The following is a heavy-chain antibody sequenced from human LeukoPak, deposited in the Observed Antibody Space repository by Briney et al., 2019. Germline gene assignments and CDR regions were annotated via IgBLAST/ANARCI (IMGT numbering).Heavy chain of an antibody. CDR1: GFTFSSYG. CDR3: AKDKNPVITIFDI. Sequence: GGSLRLSCAASGFTFSSYGMSWVRQTPEKGLEWVSGISASGGSIYYADSVKGRFTISRDNSRNIHYLQMASLRAEDTAVYYCAKDKNPVITIFDIWGQGTMVTVS. J-gene: IGHJ3*02. CDR2: ISASGGSI. D-gene: IGHD4-23*01. V-gene: IGHV3-23*01.